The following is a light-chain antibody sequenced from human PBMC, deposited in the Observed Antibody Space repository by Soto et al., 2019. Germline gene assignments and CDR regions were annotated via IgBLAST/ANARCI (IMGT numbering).Light chain of an antibody. V-gene: IGKV3D-20*02. CDR2: GAS. Sequence: EIVLTQSPGTLSLSPGERATLSCRASQSVRNSYSAWYQQRPGQAPRLLIYGASNRATGIPDRFSGSGSGTDFTLTINRLEPEDFAVYYCQQRSNWPPITFGQGTRLEIK. CDR3: QQRSNWPPIT. CDR1: QSVRNSY. J-gene: IGKJ5*01.